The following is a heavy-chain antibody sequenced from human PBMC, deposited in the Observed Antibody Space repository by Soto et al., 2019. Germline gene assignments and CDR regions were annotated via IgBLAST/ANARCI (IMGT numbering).Heavy chain of an antibody. CDR1: GGSISSGDYY. J-gene: IGHJ5*02. CDR3: ARVSDILTGYYMGWLDP. Sequence: SETLSLTCTVSGGSISSGDYYWSWIRQPPGKGLEWIGYIYYSGSTYYNPSLKSRVTMSVDTSKNQFSLKLTSVIAADTAVYYCARVSDILTGYYMGWLDPWGQGTRVTVSS. CDR2: IYYSGST. D-gene: IGHD3-9*01. V-gene: IGHV4-30-4*02.